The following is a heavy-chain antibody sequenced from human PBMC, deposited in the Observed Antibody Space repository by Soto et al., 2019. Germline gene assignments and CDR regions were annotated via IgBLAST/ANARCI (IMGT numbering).Heavy chain of an antibody. CDR1: GGTFSSYA. J-gene: IGHJ4*02. Sequence: QVQLVQSGAEVKKPGSSVKVSCKASGGTFSSYAISWVRQAPGQGLEWMGGIIPIFGTANYAQKFQGRVTITADESTSTADLELSSMRAEDTAVYYCARSAFYGAGSDPIDYWGQGTLVTVSS. CDR3: ARSAFYGAGSDPIDY. D-gene: IGHD3-10*01. V-gene: IGHV1-69*01. CDR2: IIPIFGTA.